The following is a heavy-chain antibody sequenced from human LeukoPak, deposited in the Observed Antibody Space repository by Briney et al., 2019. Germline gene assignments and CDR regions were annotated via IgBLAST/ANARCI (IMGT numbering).Heavy chain of an antibody. CDR1: GGTFSSYA. Sequence: SVKVSCKASGGTFSSYAISWVRQAPGQGLEWMGGITPIFGTANYAQKFQGRVTITADESTSTAYMELSSLRSEDTAVYYCASARGSGSPYYFDYWGQGTLVTVSS. D-gene: IGHD3-10*01. V-gene: IGHV1-69*01. CDR3: ASARGSGSPYYFDY. J-gene: IGHJ4*02. CDR2: ITPIFGTA.